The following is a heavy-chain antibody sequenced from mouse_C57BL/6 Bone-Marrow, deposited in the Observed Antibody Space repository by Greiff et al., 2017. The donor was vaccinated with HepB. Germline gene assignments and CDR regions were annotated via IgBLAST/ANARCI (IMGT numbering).Heavy chain of an antibody. V-gene: IGHV1-81*01. J-gene: IGHJ4*01. D-gene: IGHD2-3*01. CDR1: GYTFTSYG. CDR3: ARSGLLYAMDY. CDR2: IYPRSGNT. Sequence: VQLQQSGAELARPGASVKLSCKASGYTFTSYGISWVKQRTRQGLEWIGEIYPRSGNTYYNEKFKGKATLTADKSSSTAYMELRSLTSEDSAVYFCARSGLLYAMDYWGQGTSVTVSS.